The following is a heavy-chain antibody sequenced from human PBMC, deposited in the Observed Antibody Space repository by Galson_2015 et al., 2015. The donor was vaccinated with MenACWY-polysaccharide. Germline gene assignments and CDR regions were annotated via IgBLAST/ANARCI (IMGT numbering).Heavy chain of an antibody. Sequence: SVKVSCKASGYTFTGYYMHWVRQAPGQGLEWMGWINPNSGGTNYAQKFQGRVTMTKDTSTTTVYMELSSLRSEDMAVYYCAREIEVVAGCCYFDYWGQGTLVTVSS. CDR1: GYTFTGYY. CDR2: INPNSGGT. D-gene: IGHD6-19*01. CDR3: AREIEVVAGCCYFDY. J-gene: IGHJ4*02. V-gene: IGHV1-2*02.